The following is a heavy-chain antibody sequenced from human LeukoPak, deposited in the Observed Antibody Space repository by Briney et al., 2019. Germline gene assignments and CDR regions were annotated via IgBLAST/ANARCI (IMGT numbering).Heavy chain of an antibody. CDR1: GFTFTNYA. CDR3: AKREKGTTGRFFDY. D-gene: IGHD4-17*01. Sequence: GGSLRLSCAASGFTFTNYAMTSVRQAPGKGLEWVSGISEGVGNTYYADSVKGRFTISRDHSKNTLYLQMNSLRAEDTALYYCAKREKGTTGRFFDYWGQGTLVTVSS. CDR2: ISEGVGNT. V-gene: IGHV3-23*01. J-gene: IGHJ4*02.